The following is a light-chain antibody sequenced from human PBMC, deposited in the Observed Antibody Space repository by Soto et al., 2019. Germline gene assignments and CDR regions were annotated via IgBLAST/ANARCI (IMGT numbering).Light chain of an antibody. Sequence: DIHMTQSPSTLSASVGDRVTITCRASQSIIIWFAWYQQKPGKAPNLLIYKTSSLETGVPSRFSGSGSGTEFTLTISSLQPDDFATYYCQHYNDYSWTFGQGTKVEVK. CDR3: QHYNDYSWT. J-gene: IGKJ1*01. CDR2: KTS. V-gene: IGKV1-5*03. CDR1: QSIIIW.